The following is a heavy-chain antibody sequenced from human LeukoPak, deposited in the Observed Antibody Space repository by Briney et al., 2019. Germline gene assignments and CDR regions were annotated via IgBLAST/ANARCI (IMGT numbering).Heavy chain of an antibody. CDR2: FDPEDGET. CDR1: GYTLTELS. D-gene: IGHD1-26*01. V-gene: IGHV1-24*01. CDR3: ATVGPPWELLKV. Sequence: GASVKVSCKVSGYTLTELSMHWVRQAPGKGLEWMGGFDPEDGETIYAQKFQGRVTMTEDTSTDTAYMELNSLRSEDTAVYYCATVGPPWELLKVWGQGTLVTVSS. J-gene: IGHJ4*02.